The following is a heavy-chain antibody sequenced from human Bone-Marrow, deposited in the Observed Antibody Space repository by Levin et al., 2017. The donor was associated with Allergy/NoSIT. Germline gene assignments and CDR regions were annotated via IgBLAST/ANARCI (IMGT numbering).Heavy chain of an antibody. J-gene: IGHJ4*02. V-gene: IGHV3-23*01. D-gene: IGHD6-19*01. Sequence: PTGGSLRLSCAASGFTFSNYAISWVRQAPGKGLEWVSAIRESGERTYYTDSVKGRFTVSRDNSKNTLYLQMNSLRGEDTAMYYCAREKGGTRGWYTVDYWGQGTLVAVSP. CDR1: GFTFSNYA. CDR2: IRESGERT. CDR3: AREKGGTRGWYTVDY.